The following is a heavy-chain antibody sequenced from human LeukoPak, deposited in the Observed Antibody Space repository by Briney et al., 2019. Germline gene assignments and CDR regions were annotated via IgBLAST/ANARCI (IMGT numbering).Heavy chain of an antibody. CDR1: GGSISSGSSY. Sequence: SQTLSLTCTVSGGSISSGSSYWSRIRQPAGKGLEWIGLIYTSGRTNYSPSLKSRVTISLDTSKNLFSLKLSSVTAADTAVYYCASPEGYWGQGTLVTVSS. CDR3: ASPEGY. J-gene: IGHJ4*02. V-gene: IGHV4-61*02. CDR2: IYTSGRT.